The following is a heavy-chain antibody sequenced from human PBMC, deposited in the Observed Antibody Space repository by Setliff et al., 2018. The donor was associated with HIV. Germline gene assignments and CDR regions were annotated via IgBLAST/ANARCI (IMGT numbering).Heavy chain of an antibody. CDR2: IEHDGSKK. CDR1: GFTFSSYE. CDR3: AKDVCSGAYCYAYYYYGMDV. Sequence: GGSLRLSCAASGFTFSSYEMNWVRQAPGKGLEWVTFIEHDGSKKFYADSVKGRFTISRDNSKNTLYLQMNSLRVEDTAVYYCAKDVCSGAYCYAYYYYGMDVWGQGTMVTVSS. D-gene: IGHD2-15*01. V-gene: IGHV3-30*02. J-gene: IGHJ6*02.